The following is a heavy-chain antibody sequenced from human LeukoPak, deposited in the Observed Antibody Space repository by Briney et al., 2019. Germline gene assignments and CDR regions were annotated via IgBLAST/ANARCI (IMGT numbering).Heavy chain of an antibody. V-gene: IGHV4-34*01. CDR1: GGSFSGYY. J-gene: IGHJ4*02. Sequence: SETLSLTCAVYGGSFSGYYWSWIRQPPGKGLEWIGEINHSGSTNYNPSLKSRVTISVDTSKNQFSLKLSSVTAADTAVYYCARVYGSGIDYWGQGTLVTVSS. D-gene: IGHD3-10*01. CDR3: ARVYGSGIDY. CDR2: INHSGST.